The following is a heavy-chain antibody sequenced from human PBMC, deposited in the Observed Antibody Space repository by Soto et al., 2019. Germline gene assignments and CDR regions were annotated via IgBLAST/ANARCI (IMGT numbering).Heavy chain of an antibody. V-gene: IGHV4-61*01. CDR2: SSYSGST. Sequence: QVQLQESGPGLVKPSETLSLTCTVSGGSVSSGSYYWSWIRQSPGKGLEWIAYSSYSGSTRYNPSLNCRATISVDTPKYQFSLKLRSVTAADTAVYYCARQRSGLEIYNWFDPWGQGTLVSFSS. J-gene: IGHJ5*02. CDR1: GGSVSSGSYY. D-gene: IGHD3-3*01. CDR3: ARQRSGLEIYNWFDP.